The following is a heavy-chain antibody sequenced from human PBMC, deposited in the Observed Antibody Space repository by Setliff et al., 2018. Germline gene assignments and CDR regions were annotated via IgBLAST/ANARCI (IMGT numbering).Heavy chain of an antibody. CDR3: AGPRGYSYGKTNDAFDI. CDR1: GGSFSGYY. V-gene: IGHV4-34*01. D-gene: IGHD5-18*01. CDR2: INHSGST. Sequence: SETLSLTCAVYGGSFSGYYWSWIRQPPGKGLEWIGEINHSGSTNYNPSLKSRVTISVDTSKNQFSLKLSSVTAADTAVYYCAGPRGYSYGKTNDAFDIWGQGTMVTVSS. J-gene: IGHJ3*02.